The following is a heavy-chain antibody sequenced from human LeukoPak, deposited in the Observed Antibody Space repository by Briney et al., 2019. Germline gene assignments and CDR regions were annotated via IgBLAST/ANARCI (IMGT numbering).Heavy chain of an antibody. CDR3: ARKRITMVRGVIISSWFDP. CDR2: INPNSGGT. Sequence: ASVKVSCKASGYTFTGYYMYWVRQAPGQGLEWMGWINPNSGGTNYAQKFQGRVTMTRDTSISTAYMELSRLRSDDTAVYYCARKRITMVRGVIISSWFDPWGQGTLVTVSS. D-gene: IGHD3-10*01. J-gene: IGHJ5*02. CDR1: GYTFTGYY. V-gene: IGHV1-2*02.